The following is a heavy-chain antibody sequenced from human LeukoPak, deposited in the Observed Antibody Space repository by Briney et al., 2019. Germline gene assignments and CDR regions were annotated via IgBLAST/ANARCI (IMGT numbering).Heavy chain of an antibody. CDR2: ISSSGSTI. D-gene: IGHD3-22*01. J-gene: IGHJ1*01. Sequence: PGGSLRLSCAASGFTFSSYEMNWVRQAPGKGLEWVSYISSSGSTIYYADSVKGRFTISRDNAKNSLYLQMNSLRAEDTAVYYCAREPPKSVVVVIGHEYFQHWGQGTLVTVSS. CDR1: GFTFSSYE. CDR3: AREPPKSVVVVIGHEYFQH. V-gene: IGHV3-48*03.